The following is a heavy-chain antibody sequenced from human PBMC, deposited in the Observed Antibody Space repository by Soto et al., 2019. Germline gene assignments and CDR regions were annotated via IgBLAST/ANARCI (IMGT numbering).Heavy chain of an antibody. Sequence: QVQLVQSGAEVKKPGSSVKVSCKASGGTFGSYAISWVRQAPGQGLEWMGGIIPIPGTANYAQKFQGRVKIAADDSTSTDYMELIRLRSEDTAVYYCSRSQGSSTSLEIYYYYYYGMDGWGQGTTVTVSS. J-gene: IGHJ6*02. CDR2: IIPIPGTA. CDR3: SRSQGSSTSLEIYYYYYYGMDG. CDR1: GGTFGSYA. D-gene: IGHD2-2*01. V-gene: IGHV1-69*01.